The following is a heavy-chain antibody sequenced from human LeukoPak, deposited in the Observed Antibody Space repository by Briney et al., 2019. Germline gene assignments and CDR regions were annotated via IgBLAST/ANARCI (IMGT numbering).Heavy chain of an antibody. Sequence: ASVKVSCKASGYTFTSYGISWVRQAPGQGLEWMGWISAYNGNTNYAQKLQGRVTMTTDTSTSTAYMELRSLRSDDTAVYYCARASPLGITMIVVVRPPYYFDHWGQGTLVTVSS. CDR1: GYTFTSYG. D-gene: IGHD3-22*01. J-gene: IGHJ4*02. CDR2: ISAYNGNT. V-gene: IGHV1-18*01. CDR3: ARASPLGITMIVVVRPPYYFDH.